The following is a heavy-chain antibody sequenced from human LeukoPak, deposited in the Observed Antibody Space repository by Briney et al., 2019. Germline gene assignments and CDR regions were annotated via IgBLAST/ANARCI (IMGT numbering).Heavy chain of an antibody. Sequence: GRYLSFYCAASGFTFSSYDMHWVRQAPGQGLEWVAVISYDGSNKYYADSVKGRFTISRDNSRNTLYLQMNSLRAEDTAVYYCAKDSVLERATFNSAFDIWGQGTMVTVSS. CDR3: AKDSVLERATFNSAFDI. CDR2: ISYDGSNK. CDR1: GFTFSSYD. D-gene: IGHD5-24*01. J-gene: IGHJ3*02. V-gene: IGHV3-30*18.